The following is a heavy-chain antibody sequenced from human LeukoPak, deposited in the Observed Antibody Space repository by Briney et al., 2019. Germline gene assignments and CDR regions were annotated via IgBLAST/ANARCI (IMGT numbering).Heavy chain of an antibody. CDR3: ATKGLGFDI. D-gene: IGHD3-9*01. CDR1: GGSISSGGYY. Sequence: PSETLSLTCTVSGGSISSGGYYWSWIRQPPGKGLEWIGYIYHSGSAYYNPSLKSRVTISIDKPKNQFSLKLTSLTAADTAVYYCATKGLGFDIWGQGTLVTVSS. V-gene: IGHV4-30-2*01. CDR2: IYHSGSA. J-gene: IGHJ4*02.